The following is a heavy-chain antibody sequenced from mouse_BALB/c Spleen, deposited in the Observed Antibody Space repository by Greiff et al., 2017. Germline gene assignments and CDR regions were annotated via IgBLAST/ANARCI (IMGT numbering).Heavy chain of an antibody. CDR1: GFTFSDYY. Sequence: EVMLVESGGGLVKPGGSLKLSCAASGFTFSDYYMYWVRQTPEKRLEWVATISDGGSYTYYPDSVKGRFTISRDNAKNNLYLQMSSLKSEDTAMYYCARGSARITLFDYWGQGTTRTVSS. J-gene: IGHJ2*01. V-gene: IGHV5-4*02. CDR3: ARGSARITLFDY. D-gene: IGHD2-4*01. CDR2: ISDGGSYT.